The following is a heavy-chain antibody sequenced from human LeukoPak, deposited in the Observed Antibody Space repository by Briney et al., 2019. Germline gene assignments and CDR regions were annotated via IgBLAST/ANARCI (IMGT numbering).Heavy chain of an antibody. CDR2: IYYSGST. J-gene: IGHJ4*02. D-gene: IGHD5-18*01. CDR1: GGSISSGGYY. Sequence: SQTLSLTCTVSGGSISSGGYYWSWIRQHPGTGLEWIGYIYYSGSTYYNPSLKSRVTISVDTSKNQFSLKLSSVTAADTAVYYCARGSGYSYAPFDYWGQGTLVTVSS. CDR3: ARGSGYSYAPFDY. V-gene: IGHV4-31*03.